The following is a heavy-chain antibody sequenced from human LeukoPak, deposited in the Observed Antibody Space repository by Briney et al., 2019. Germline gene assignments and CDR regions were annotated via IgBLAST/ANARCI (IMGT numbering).Heavy chain of an antibody. CDR2: FSPRGTGI. D-gene: IGHD5-12*01. V-gene: IGHV1-46*01. CDR3: ARELSGSVDY. J-gene: IGHJ4*02. Sequence: ASVKVSCKASGYTFTSYYIHWVRQAPGQGLECVGIFSPRGTGIFYAQKFQGRVTMTRDTSTSTVYMELSSLRSEDTAVYYCARELSGSVDYWGLGTLVTVSS. CDR1: GYTFTSYY.